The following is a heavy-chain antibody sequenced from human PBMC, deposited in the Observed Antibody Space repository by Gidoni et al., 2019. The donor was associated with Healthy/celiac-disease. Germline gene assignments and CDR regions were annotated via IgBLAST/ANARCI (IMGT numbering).Heavy chain of an antibody. J-gene: IGHJ3*02. CDR3: AKGVLYHLNDAFDI. D-gene: IGHD2-8*01. CDR2: ISWNSGSI. V-gene: IGHV3-9*01. CDR1: GFTFDDYA. Sequence: EVQLVESGGGLVQPGRSLRLSCAASGFTFDDYAMHWVRQAPGKGLEWVSGISWNSGSIGYADSVKGRFTISRDNAKNSLYLQMNSLRAEDTALYYCAKGVLYHLNDAFDIWGQGTMVTVSS.